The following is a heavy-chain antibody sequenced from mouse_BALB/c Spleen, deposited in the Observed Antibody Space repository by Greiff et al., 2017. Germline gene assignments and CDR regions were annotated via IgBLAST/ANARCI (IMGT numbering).Heavy chain of an antibody. V-gene: IGHV5-12-2*01. CDR2: ISNGGGST. J-gene: IGHJ2*01. CDR1: GFTFSSYT. D-gene: IGHD1-1*01. Sequence: EVHLVESGGGLVQPGGSLKLSCAASGFTFSSYTMSWVRQTPEKRLEWVAYISNGGGSTYYPDTVKGRFTISRDNAKNTLYLQMSSLKSEDTAMYYCARHPLYYGSSYDYFDYWGKGTTLTVSS. CDR3: ARHPLYYGSSYDYFDY.